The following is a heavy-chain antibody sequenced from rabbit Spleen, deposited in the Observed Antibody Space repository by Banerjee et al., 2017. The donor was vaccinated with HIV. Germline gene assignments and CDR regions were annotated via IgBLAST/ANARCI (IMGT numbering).Heavy chain of an antibody. Sequence: QQQLVESGGDLVKPGGTLTLTCTASGFSFSSGYYMSWVRQAPGKGLEWIACIGVGGGGTYYASWVNGRFTISKTSSTTVTLQMTSLTAADTATYFCTRDLPDIIGWNFGFWGPGTLVTVS. J-gene: IGHJ3*01. CDR2: IGVGGGGT. D-gene: IGHD1-1*01. CDR3: TRDLPDIIGWNFGF. CDR1: GFSFSSGYY. V-gene: IGHV1S45*01.